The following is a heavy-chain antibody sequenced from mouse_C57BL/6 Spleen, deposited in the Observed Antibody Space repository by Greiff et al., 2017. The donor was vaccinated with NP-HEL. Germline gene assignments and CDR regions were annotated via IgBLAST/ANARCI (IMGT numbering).Heavy chain of an antibody. CDR1: GFTFSDYG. Sequence: EVQLQESGGGLVKPGGSLKLSCAASGFTFSDYGMHWVRQAPEKGLEWVAYISSGSSTIYYADTVQGRFTISRDNAKNTLFLQMTSLRSEDTAMYYCARGGNWDGYYAMDYWGQGTSVTVSS. D-gene: IGHD4-1*01. J-gene: IGHJ4*01. CDR2: ISSGSSTI. CDR3: ARGGNWDGYYAMDY. V-gene: IGHV5-17*01.